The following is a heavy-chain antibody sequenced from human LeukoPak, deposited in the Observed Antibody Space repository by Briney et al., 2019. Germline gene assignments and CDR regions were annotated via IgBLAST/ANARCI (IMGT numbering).Heavy chain of an antibody. Sequence: GGSLRLSRAASGFTVNSNYMSWVRQAPGKGLEWVSVIYSGGSTYYADSVKGRFTISRDNSKNTLYLQMNSLRAEDTAVYYCARQVGLETRGRGFDYWGQGTLVTVSS. CDR1: GFTVNSNY. CDR3: ARQVGLETRGRGFDY. J-gene: IGHJ4*02. CDR2: IYSGGST. D-gene: IGHD3-3*01. V-gene: IGHV3-66*02.